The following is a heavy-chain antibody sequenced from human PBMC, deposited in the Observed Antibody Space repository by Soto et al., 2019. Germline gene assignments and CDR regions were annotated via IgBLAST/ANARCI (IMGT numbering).Heavy chain of an antibody. V-gene: IGHV3-23*01. D-gene: IGHD3-22*01. CDR1: GFTFSSYA. Sequence: QPVGSLRLSCAASGFTFSSYAMSWVRQAPGKGLEWVSAISGSGGSTYYADSVKGRFTISRDNSKNTLYLQMNSLRAEDTAVYYCAKGWVITMIVVVPSDAFDIWGQGTMVTVSS. CDR2: ISGSGGST. CDR3: AKGWVITMIVVVPSDAFDI. J-gene: IGHJ3*02.